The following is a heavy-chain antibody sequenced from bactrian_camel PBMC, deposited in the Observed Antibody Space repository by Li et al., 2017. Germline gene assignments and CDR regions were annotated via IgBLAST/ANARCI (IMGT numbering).Heavy chain of an antibody. CDR1: GFTLSSYR. CDR3: ANRGFY. CDR2: INRGGTT. V-gene: IGHV3S1*01. Sequence: LVESGGGLVQPGGSLRLSCAASGFTLSSYRTYWVRQAPGKGLEWVSIINRGGTTYYADSMKGRFTISRDNAKTTVYLQMNSLKSEDTALYYCANRGFYWGQGTQVTVS. J-gene: IGHJ4*01.